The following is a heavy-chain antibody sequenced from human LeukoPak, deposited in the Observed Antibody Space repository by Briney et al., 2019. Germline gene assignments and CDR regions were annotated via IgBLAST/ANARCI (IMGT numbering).Heavy chain of an antibody. V-gene: IGHV4-34*01. CDR2: INHSGST. D-gene: IGHD3-3*01. CDR3: ARFTQKTIFGVVIPHNFDY. CDR1: GGSPSGYY. Sequence: SETLSLTCAVYGGSPSGYYWSWIRQPPGKGLEWIGEINHSGSTNYNPSLKSRVTISVDTSKNQFSLKLSSVTAADTAVYYCARFTQKTIFGVVIPHNFDYWGQGTLVTVSS. J-gene: IGHJ4*02.